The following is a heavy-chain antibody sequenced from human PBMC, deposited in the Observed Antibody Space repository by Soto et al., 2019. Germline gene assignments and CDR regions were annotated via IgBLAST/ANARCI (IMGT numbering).Heavy chain of an antibody. V-gene: IGHV1-24*01. Sequence: GASVKVSCKISGYTLTELAVHWVRQAPGKGVEWMGGSDPEDFERLYAQKFRGRVSMTEDTSTDTAYLELRSLRFEDTAVYYCATIGWSSGAQEAGPYFMDVWGTGTTVTVSS. J-gene: IGHJ6*03. CDR2: SDPEDFER. D-gene: IGHD2-15*01. CDR3: ATIGWSSGAQEAGPYFMDV. CDR1: GYTLTELA.